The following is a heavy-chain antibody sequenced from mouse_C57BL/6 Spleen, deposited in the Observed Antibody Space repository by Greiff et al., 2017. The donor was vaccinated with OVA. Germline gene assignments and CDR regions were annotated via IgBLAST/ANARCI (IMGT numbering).Heavy chain of an antibody. CDR1: GFTFSSYA. CDR3: ARDQRMDY. J-gene: IGHJ4*01. Sequence: EVQVVESGGGLVKPGGSLKLSCAASGFTFSSYAMSWVRQTPEKRLEWVATISDGGSYTYYPDNVKGRFTISRDNAKNNLYLQMSHLKSEDTAMYYCARDQRMDYWGQGTSVTVSS. CDR2: ISDGGSYT. V-gene: IGHV5-4*01.